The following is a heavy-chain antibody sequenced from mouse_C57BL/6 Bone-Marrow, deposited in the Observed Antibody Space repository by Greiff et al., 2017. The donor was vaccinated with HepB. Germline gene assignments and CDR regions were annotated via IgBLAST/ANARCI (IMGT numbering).Heavy chain of an antibody. J-gene: IGHJ4*01. CDR1: GFTFSGFG. CDR2: ISSGSSTI. CDR3: ANYYGSSYDYAMDY. V-gene: IGHV5-17*01. Sequence: EGKLVESGGGLVKAGGSLKLSCAASGFTFSGFGMHWVRPAAEKGLEWVAYISSGSSTIYYAETVKGRFTISRDNAKNTLFLQMTSLRSEDTAMYYCANYYGSSYDYAMDYWGQGTSVTVSS. D-gene: IGHD1-1*01.